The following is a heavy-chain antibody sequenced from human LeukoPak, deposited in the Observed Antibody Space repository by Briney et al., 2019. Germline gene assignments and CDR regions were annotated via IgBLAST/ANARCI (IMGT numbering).Heavy chain of an antibody. V-gene: IGHV3-74*01. CDR1: GFTFSSYW. J-gene: IGHJ4*02. Sequence: GGSLGLSCAASGFTFSSYWMHWVRHTPGKGLVWVSRIKGDGSSTSYADSVKGRFTISRDNAKNTLYLQMNSLRAEDTAVYYCARDGYSFGHDFDYWGQGTLVTVSS. D-gene: IGHD5-18*01. CDR3: ARDGYSFGHDFDY. CDR2: IKGDGSST.